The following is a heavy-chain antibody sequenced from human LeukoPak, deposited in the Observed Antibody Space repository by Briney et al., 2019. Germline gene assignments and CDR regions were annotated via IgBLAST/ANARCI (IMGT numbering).Heavy chain of an antibody. CDR1: GGSISSYY. CDR2: IYNTGST. V-gene: IGHV4-4*07. J-gene: IGHJ4*02. Sequence: SETLSLTCTVSGGSISSYYWSWIRQPAGKGLEWIGRIYNTGSTSYNPSLNSRVTMSVDTSKNQFSQKLSSVTASDTAVYYCARGRYFDYWGQGTLVTVSS. CDR3: ARGRYFDY.